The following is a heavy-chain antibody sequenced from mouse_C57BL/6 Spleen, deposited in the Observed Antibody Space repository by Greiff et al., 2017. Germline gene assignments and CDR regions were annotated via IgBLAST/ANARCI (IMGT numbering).Heavy chain of an antibody. V-gene: IGHV1-55*01. CDR3: ARFDDYGFAD. Sequence: VQRVASGAELVKPGASVKMSCKASGYTFTSYWITWVKQRPGQGLEWIGDIYPGSGSTNYNEKFKSKATLTVDTSSSTAYMQLSSLTSEDSAVYYCARFDDYGFADWGQGTLVTVAA. D-gene: IGHD2-4*01. CDR2: IYPGSGST. CDR1: GYTFTSYW. J-gene: IGHJ3*01.